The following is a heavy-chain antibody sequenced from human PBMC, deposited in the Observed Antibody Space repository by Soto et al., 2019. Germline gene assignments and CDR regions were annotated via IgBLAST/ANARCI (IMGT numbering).Heavy chain of an antibody. CDR2: ISSNSAYI. Sequence: GGSLRLSCAASGFTFRSFTMNWVRQAPGKGLEWVSTISSNSAYIYYTDALRGRFTISRDNAKNSLHLQMNSLRAEDTAVYYCTRDASRDSSARGWFDPWGSGTLVTVSS. CDR3: TRDASRDSSARGWFDP. D-gene: IGHD6-13*01. CDR1: GFTFRSFT. J-gene: IGHJ5*02. V-gene: IGHV3-21*01.